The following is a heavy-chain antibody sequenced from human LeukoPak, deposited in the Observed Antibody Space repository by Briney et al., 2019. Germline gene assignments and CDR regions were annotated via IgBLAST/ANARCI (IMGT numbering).Heavy chain of an antibody. Sequence: PGGSLRLSCAASGFTFSNAWMSWVRQAPGKGLEWVGRIKSKTDGGTTDYAAPVKGRFTISRDDSKNTLYLQMNSLKTEDTAVYYCTKYSPGYYYYYMDVWGKGTTVTVSS. CDR3: TKYSPGYYYYYMDV. CDR2: IKSKTDGGTT. D-gene: IGHD5-18*01. V-gene: IGHV3-15*01. J-gene: IGHJ6*03. CDR1: GFTFSNAW.